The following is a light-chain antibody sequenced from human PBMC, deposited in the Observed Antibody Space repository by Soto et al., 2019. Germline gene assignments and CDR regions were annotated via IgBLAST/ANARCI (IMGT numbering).Light chain of an antibody. V-gene: IGKV3-20*01. Sequence: EIVLTQSPGTLFLSPGERATLSCRASQSVSSSYLAWYQQKPGQAPRLLIYGASSRATGIPDRFSGSGSGTDFTLTISRLEPEDFAVYYCQHYGSSLYTFGQGTKLEIK. CDR2: GAS. CDR1: QSVSSSY. CDR3: QHYGSSLYT. J-gene: IGKJ2*01.